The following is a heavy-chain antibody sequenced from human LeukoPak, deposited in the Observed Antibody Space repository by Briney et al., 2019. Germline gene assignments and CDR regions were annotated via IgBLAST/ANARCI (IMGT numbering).Heavy chain of an antibody. CDR1: GGSISSSSYY. Sequence: SETLSLTCAVSGGSISSSSYYWGWIRQPPGKGLEWIGSIYYSGSTYYNPSLKSRVTISVDTSKNQFSLKLSSVTAADTAVYYCAAGDYCSGGSCYRHWGQGTLVTVSS. CDR2: IYYSGST. J-gene: IGHJ4*02. D-gene: IGHD2-15*01. CDR3: AAGDYCSGGSCYRH. V-gene: IGHV4-39*07.